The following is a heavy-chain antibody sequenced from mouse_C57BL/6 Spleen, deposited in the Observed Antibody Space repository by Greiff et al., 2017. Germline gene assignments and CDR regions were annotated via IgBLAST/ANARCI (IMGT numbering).Heavy chain of an antibody. CDR3: AIGEGWLPFDY. CDR1: GYTFTSYW. D-gene: IGHD2-3*01. V-gene: IGHV1-74*01. CDR2: IHPSDSDT. J-gene: IGHJ2*01. Sequence: QVQLKQPGAELVKPGASVKVSCKASGYTFTSYWMHWVKQRPGQGLEWIGRIHPSDSDTNYNQKFKGKATLTVDKSSSTAYMQLSSLTSEDSAVYYCAIGEGWLPFDYWGQGTTLTVSS.